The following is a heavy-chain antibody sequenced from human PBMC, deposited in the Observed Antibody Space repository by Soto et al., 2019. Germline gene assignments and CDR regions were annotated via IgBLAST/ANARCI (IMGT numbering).Heavy chain of an antibody. CDR2: INHSGSP. J-gene: IGHJ5*02. D-gene: IGHD1-1*01. CDR1: GGSFSGYY. V-gene: IGHV4-34*01. Sequence: QVRLQQWGTGLLKSSETLSLTCAVYGGSFSGYYWSWLRQPPGKGLEWIGEINHSGSPNYNPSLKSRVTISVDTSKNQFSLKMTSVTAADTAVYYCATANWSLHYFDPWGQGTLVTVSS. CDR3: ATANWSLHYFDP.